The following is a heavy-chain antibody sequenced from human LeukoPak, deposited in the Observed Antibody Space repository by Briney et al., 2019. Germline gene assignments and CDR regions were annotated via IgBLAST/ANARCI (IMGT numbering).Heavy chain of an antibody. V-gene: IGHV4-4*07. CDR3: ARDLTRYSSSWPDAFDI. CDR1: GGSISSYY. D-gene: IGHD6-13*01. CDR2: IYTSGST. J-gene: IGHJ3*02. Sequence: SETLSLTCTVSGGSISSYYWSWIRQPAGKGLEWIGRIYTSGSTNYNPSLKSRVTMSVDTSKNQFSLKLSSVTAADTAVYYCARDLTRYSSSWPDAFDIWGRGTMVTVSS.